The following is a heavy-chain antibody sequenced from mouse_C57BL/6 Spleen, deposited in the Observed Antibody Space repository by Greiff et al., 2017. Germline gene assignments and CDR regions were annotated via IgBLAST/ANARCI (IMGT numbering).Heavy chain of an antibody. Sequence: EVQLQQSGPELVKPGASVKISCKASGYTFTDYYMNWVKQSHGKSLEWIGDINPNNGGTSYNQKFKGKATFTVEKSSSTAYMELRSLTSEDSAVYYCARYYYGSSSYYAMDYWGQGTSVTVSS. V-gene: IGHV1-26*01. CDR3: ARYYYGSSSYYAMDY. CDR2: INPNNGGT. D-gene: IGHD1-1*01. CDR1: GYTFTDYY. J-gene: IGHJ4*01.